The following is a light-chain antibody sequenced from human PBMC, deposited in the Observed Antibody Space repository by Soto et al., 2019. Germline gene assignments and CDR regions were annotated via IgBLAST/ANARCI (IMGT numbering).Light chain of an antibody. Sequence: QSVLTQPRSVSGSPGQSVTISCTGTSSDVGGYDFVSWYQQYPGKAPKFMIYDVSKRPSGVPDRFSGSKSGNTASLTISGLLAEDEADYYCCSYAGSHTFVFGGGTKLTVL. CDR3: CSYAGSHTFV. CDR1: SSDVGGYDF. CDR2: DVS. J-gene: IGLJ1*01. V-gene: IGLV2-11*01.